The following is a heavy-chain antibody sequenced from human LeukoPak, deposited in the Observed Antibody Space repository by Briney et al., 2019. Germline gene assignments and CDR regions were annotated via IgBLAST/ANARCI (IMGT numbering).Heavy chain of an antibody. CDR2: IYPGDSDP. D-gene: IGHD3-22*01. Sequence: GESLKISCKGSGYNFTSHWIGWVRQMPGKGLEWMGIIYPGDSDPRYSPSFQGQVTISADKSITTAYLQWSSLKASDTAMYYCARGHDSSGYYYGYWGQGTLVTVSS. CDR1: GYNFTSHW. V-gene: IGHV5-51*01. J-gene: IGHJ4*02. CDR3: ARGHDSSGYYYGY.